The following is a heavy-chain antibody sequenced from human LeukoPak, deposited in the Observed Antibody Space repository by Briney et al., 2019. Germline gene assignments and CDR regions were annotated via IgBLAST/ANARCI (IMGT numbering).Heavy chain of an antibody. CDR3: AKDLGYSTGWYYFDY. Sequence: GGSLRLSCAASGFTFSSYAMTWVRQAPGKGLGWVSGISGSGGSTYYGDSVKGRFTISRDNSKNTLYLQMTSLRAEDTAVYYCAKDLGYSTGWYYFDYWGQGTLVTVSS. D-gene: IGHD6-19*01. J-gene: IGHJ4*02. CDR1: GFTFSSYA. V-gene: IGHV3-23*01. CDR2: ISGSGGST.